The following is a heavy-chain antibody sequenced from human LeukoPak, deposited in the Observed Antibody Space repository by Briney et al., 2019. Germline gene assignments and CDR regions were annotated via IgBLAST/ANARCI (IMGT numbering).Heavy chain of an antibody. D-gene: IGHD1-26*01. CDR2: IIPIFGTA. CDR3: ARGPPSGSYLIDY. Sequence: SVKVSCKASGYTFTSYDINWVRQAPGQGLEWMGGIIPIFGTANYAQKFQGRVTITADESTSTAYMELSSLRSEDTAVYYCARGPPSGSYLIDYWGQGTLVTVSS. V-gene: IGHV1-69*13. CDR1: GYTFTSYD. J-gene: IGHJ4*02.